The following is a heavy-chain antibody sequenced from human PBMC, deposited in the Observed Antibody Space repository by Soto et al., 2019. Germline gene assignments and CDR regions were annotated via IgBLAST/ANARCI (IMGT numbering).Heavy chain of an antibody. Sequence: PGGSLRLSCAASGFTFSSYDMHWVRQAPGKGLEWVGIIWYDGSIKYYADSVKGRFTISRDNSKNTLYLEVNSLRADDTAVYYCARSFRQWLVDSWGQGALVTVSS. V-gene: IGHV3-33*01. J-gene: IGHJ4*02. CDR3: ARSFRQWLVDS. CDR2: IWYDGSIK. CDR1: GFTFSSYD. D-gene: IGHD6-19*01.